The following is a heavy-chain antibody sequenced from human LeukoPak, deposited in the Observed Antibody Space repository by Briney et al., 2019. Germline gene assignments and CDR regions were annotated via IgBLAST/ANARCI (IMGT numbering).Heavy chain of an antibody. CDR2: VSSSSTYI. CDR1: GFTFTSYT. Sequence: GGSLRLSCAASGFTFTSYTMNWVRQAPGKGLEWVSSVSSSSTYIYYADSVKGRFTISRDNAKTSLSLQMNSLRAEDTAVYFCARRDSGNTFYYMDVWGKGTTVTVSS. CDR3: ARRDSGNTFYYMDV. D-gene: IGHD3-10*01. V-gene: IGHV3-21*01. J-gene: IGHJ6*03.